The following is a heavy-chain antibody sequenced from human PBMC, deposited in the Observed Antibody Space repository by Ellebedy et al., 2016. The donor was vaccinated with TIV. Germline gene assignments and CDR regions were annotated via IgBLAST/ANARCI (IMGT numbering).Heavy chain of an antibody. D-gene: IGHD2-21*01. V-gene: IGHV3-23*01. CDR2: ITKSGDNK. J-gene: IGHJ4*02. CDR1: GFTFGSYT. CDR3: ARARLYCRGGDCDRSIDY. Sequence: GESLKISCAASGFTFGSYTMNWLRQAPGKGPEWVSSITKSGDNKYYADSVKGRFSISRDNSKNTLFLQLNSLRAEDTAVYYCARARLYCRGGDCDRSIDYWGQGTLVTVSS.